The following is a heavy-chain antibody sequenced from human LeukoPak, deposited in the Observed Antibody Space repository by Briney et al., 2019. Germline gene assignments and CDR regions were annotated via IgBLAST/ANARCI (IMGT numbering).Heavy chain of an antibody. CDR2: INHSGST. D-gene: IGHD2-2*01. CDR1: GGSFSGYY. Sequence: SETLSLTCAVYGGSFSGYYWSWIRQPPGKGLEWIGEINHSGSTNYNPSLKSRVTISVDTSKNQLSLKLSSVTAADTAVYYCAGVRLVPAATPRSYYYYYGMDVWGQGTTVTVSS. CDR3: AGVRLVPAATPRSYYYYYGMDV. J-gene: IGHJ6*02. V-gene: IGHV4-34*01.